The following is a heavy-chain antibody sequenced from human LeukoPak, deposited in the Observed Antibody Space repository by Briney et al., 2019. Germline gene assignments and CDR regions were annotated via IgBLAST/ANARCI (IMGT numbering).Heavy chain of an antibody. D-gene: IGHD3-10*01. V-gene: IGHV5-51*01. Sequence: GESLKISCKDSGYSFSDYWIGWARQMPGKGLEWMEIIYPSISETQYSPSFQGQVTISAHTSSSTAYPQWTSLKASDTAMYYCSRRHYFGSGVTDYWGQGTLVTVSS. CDR2: IYPSISET. CDR1: GYSFSDYW. J-gene: IGHJ4*02. CDR3: SRRHYFGSGVTDY.